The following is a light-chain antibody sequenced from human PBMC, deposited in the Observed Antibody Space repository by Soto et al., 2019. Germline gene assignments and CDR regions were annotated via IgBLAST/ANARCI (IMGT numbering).Light chain of an antibody. J-gene: IGKJ1*01. CDR3: QQYGNSPRS. V-gene: IGKV3-20*01. CDR1: QSVSSNY. Sequence: EIVLTQSPGTLSLSPGERATLSCRASQSVSSNYLAWYQQTPGQAPRLLMYGATSRATGIPDRFSGGGSGTDFTLTISRLEPEDFAVYYCQQYGNSPRSFGQGTKVEIK. CDR2: GAT.